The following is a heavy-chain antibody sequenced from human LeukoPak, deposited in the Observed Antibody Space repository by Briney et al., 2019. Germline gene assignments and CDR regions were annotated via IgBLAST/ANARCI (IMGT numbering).Heavy chain of an antibody. Sequence: PGGSLRLSCAASRFTFSTYAMNWVRQAPGKGLEWVSAISDNGGGTFYIDSVKGRFTISRDNSKNMLYLQMNSLGADDTALYYCAKRSSMGAFDIWGQGTMVTVSS. V-gene: IGHV3-23*01. CDR1: RFTFSTYA. CDR3: AKRSSMGAFDI. J-gene: IGHJ3*02. CDR2: ISDNGGGT. D-gene: IGHD1-26*01.